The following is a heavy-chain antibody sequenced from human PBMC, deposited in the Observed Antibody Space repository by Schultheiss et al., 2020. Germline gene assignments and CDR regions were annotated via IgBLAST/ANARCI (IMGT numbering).Heavy chain of an antibody. Sequence: GGSLRLSCAASGFTFSSYAMRWVRQAPGKGLECVSIISGGGISTYYADSVKGRFTISRDNSKNTLYLQMNSLRAEDTAVYYCARPYDFWNENWFDPWGQGTLVTVSS. CDR2: ISGGGIST. CDR1: GFTFSSYA. J-gene: IGHJ5*02. V-gene: IGHV3-23*01. D-gene: IGHD3-3*01. CDR3: ARPYDFWNENWFDP.